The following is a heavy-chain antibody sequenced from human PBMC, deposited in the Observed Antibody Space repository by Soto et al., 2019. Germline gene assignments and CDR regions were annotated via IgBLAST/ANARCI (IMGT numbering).Heavy chain of an antibody. V-gene: IGHV3-23*01. CDR1: GFTFSSYA. D-gene: IGHD2-15*01. CDR2: ISSSGGNT. Sequence: EVQLLESGGGLVQPGGSLRLSCAASGFTFSSYAMNWVRQAPGKGLEWVSAISSSGGNTYFADSVKGRFIISRDNSKNAVYLQMNRLRAEDTAVYYCAKDACSSGSCYRARFDPWGEGTLVPVSS. J-gene: IGHJ5*02. CDR3: AKDACSSGSCYRARFDP.